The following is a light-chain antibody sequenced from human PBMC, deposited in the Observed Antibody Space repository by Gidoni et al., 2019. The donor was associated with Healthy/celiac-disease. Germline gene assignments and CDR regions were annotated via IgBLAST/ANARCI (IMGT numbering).Light chain of an antibody. CDR2: QDS. J-gene: IGLJ2*01. Sequence: SYELTQPPSVSVSPGQTASIPCSGDKLGDKYACWYQQKPGQSPVLVIYQDSKRPSGNPERFSGSNSGNTATLTISGTQAMDEADYYCQAWDSSTVVFGGGTKLTVL. V-gene: IGLV3-1*01. CDR3: QAWDSSTVV. CDR1: KLGDKY.